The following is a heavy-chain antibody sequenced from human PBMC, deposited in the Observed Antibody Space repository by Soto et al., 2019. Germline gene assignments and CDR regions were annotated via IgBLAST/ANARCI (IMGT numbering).Heavy chain of an antibody. CDR2: IIPIFGTA. Sequence: SVKVSCKASGCTFSSYAISWVRQAPGQGLEWMGGIIPIFGTANYAQKFQGRVTITADKSTSTAYMELSSLRSEDTAVYYCASSRGLNDYGDYLDYWGQGTLVTVSS. CDR3: ASSRGLNDYGDYLDY. J-gene: IGHJ4*02. CDR1: GCTFSSYA. D-gene: IGHD4-17*01. V-gene: IGHV1-69*06.